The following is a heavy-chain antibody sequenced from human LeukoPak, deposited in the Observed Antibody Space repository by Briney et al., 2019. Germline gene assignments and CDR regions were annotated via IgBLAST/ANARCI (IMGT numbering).Heavy chain of an antibody. CDR2: ISSRGSSI. CDR3: ARSIGTCGGDCYRTFDY. CDR1: GFTFSSYT. Sequence: PGGSLRLSCAASGFTFSSYTMNWVRQSPEKGLEWVSYISSRGSSIYYADSVRGRFTISRENAKNSLYLQMDSLRAEDTAVYYCARSIGTCGGDCYRTFDYWGQGTLVTVSS. V-gene: IGHV3-48*01. D-gene: IGHD2-21*02. J-gene: IGHJ4*02.